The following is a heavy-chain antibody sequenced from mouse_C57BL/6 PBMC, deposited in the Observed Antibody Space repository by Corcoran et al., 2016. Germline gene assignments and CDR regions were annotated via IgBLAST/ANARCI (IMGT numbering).Heavy chain of an antibody. CDR2: IYPGSGNT. V-gene: IGHV1-66*01. D-gene: IGHD1-1*01. CDR1: GYSFTSYY. CDR3: AREVFDYGSSYPDY. J-gene: IGHJ2*01. Sequence: QVQLQQSGPELVKPGASVKISCKASGYSFTSYYIHWVKQRPGQGLEWIGWIYPGSGNTKYNEKFKGKATLTADTSSSTAYMQLSSLTSEDSAVYYCAREVFDYGSSYPDYWGQGTTLTVSS.